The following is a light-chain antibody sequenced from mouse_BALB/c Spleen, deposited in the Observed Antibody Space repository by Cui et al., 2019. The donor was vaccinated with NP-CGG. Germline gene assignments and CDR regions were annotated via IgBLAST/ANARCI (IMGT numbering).Light chain of an antibody. CDR1: TGAVTTSNY. J-gene: IGLJ1*01. V-gene: IGLV1*01. Sequence: QAVVTQESALTTSPGETVTLTCRSSTGAVTTSNYANWVQEKPDHLFTGLIGGTNNRTPGIPARFSGSLIGDKAFLTITGAQTEDEATYFCGLWYSNHWVFGGGTKLTVL. CDR3: GLWYSNHWV. CDR2: GTN.